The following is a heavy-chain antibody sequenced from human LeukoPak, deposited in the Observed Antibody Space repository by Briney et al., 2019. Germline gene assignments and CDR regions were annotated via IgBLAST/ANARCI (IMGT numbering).Heavy chain of an antibody. CDR2: IKQDGSEK. D-gene: IGHD6-13*01. J-gene: IGHJ4*02. V-gene: IGHV3-7*05. CDR3: AKGARGYSSSPIDS. CDR1: GFTFSNYW. Sequence: GGSLRLSCAASGFTFSNYWMSWVRQAPGKGLEWVANIKQDGSEKYYVDSVKGRFTISRDNARNSLHLQMNSLRAEDTAVYYCAKGARGYSSSPIDSWGQGTLVTVSS.